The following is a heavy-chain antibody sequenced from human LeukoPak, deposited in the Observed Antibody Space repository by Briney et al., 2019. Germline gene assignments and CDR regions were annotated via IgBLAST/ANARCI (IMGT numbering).Heavy chain of an antibody. J-gene: IGHJ4*02. CDR1: GFTFSSYS. Sequence: GGSLRLSCAASGFTFSSYSMNWVRQAPGKGLEWVSSISSSSSYIYYADSVKGRFTISRDNAKNSLYLQMNSLRAEDTAVYYCARDVSGGYYGSGSYIYWGQGTLVTVSS. CDR2: ISSSSSYI. CDR3: ARDVSGGYYGSGSYIY. D-gene: IGHD3-10*01. V-gene: IGHV3-21*01.